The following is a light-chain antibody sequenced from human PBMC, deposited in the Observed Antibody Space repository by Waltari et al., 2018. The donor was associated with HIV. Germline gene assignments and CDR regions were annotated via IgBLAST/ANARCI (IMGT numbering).Light chain of an antibody. Sequence: DIQMTQSPSSLSASVGDRVTITCQANQDISNNLNWYQQKPGKAPNLLIFDASNLQTGVQSRFIGSGSGTDFTLTISSLQPEDVATYFCQHYKNLPITFGQGTRLEIK. CDR1: QDISNN. V-gene: IGKV1-33*01. CDR3: QHYKNLPIT. J-gene: IGKJ5*01. CDR2: DAS.